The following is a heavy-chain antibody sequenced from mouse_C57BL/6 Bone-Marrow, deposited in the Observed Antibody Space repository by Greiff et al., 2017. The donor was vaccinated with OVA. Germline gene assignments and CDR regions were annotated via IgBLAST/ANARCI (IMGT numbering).Heavy chain of an antibody. CDR3: TRDGGWFAY. CDR2: IDPETGGT. J-gene: IGHJ3*01. Sequence: VQLQESGAELVRPGASVTLSCKASGYTFTDYEMHWVKQTPVHGLEWIGAIDPETGGTAYNQKFKGKAILTAYKSSSTAYMELRSLTSEDSAVYYCTRDGGWFAYWGQGTLVTVSA. V-gene: IGHV1-15*01. CDR1: GYTFTDYE.